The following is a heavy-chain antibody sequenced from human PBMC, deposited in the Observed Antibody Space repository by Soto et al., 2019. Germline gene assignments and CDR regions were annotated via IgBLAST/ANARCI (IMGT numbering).Heavy chain of an antibody. D-gene: IGHD1-26*01. CDR3: ARELLIVGATLVAFDI. J-gene: IGHJ3*02. CDR1: GGTFSSYA. CDR2: IIPIFGTA. Sequence: SCKASGGTFSSYAISWVRQAPGQGLEWMGGIIPIFGTANYAQKFQGRVTITADESTSTAYMELSSLRSEDTAVYYCARELLIVGATLVAFDIWGQGTMVTVSS. V-gene: IGHV1-69*01.